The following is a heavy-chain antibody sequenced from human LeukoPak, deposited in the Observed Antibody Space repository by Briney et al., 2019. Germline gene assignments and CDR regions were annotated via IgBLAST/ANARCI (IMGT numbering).Heavy chain of an antibody. D-gene: IGHD3-22*01. V-gene: IGHV4-59*01. Sequence: SETLSLTCTVSGGSIRSYYGSWIRQPPGKGLEWIGYIYYSGSTNYNPSLKSRVTISVDTSKNQFSLKLSSVTAADTAVYYCARVFYYYDSSGYRLYGRYFDYWGQGTLVTVSS. J-gene: IGHJ4*02. CDR1: GGSIRSYY. CDR3: ARVFYYYDSSGYRLYGRYFDY. CDR2: IYYSGST.